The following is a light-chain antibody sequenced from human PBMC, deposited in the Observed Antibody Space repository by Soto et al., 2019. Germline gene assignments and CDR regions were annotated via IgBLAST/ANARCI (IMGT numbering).Light chain of an antibody. CDR1: QSVSSY. CDR3: QQRSNWPYT. Sequence: EIVLTQSPATLSLSPGEIVTLSCRASQSVSSYLAWYQQKLGQAPRLLIYDASNRATGTPARFSGRGSATDFTLTISGLEPEDFAVYYCQQRSNWPYTFGQGTKLEIK. V-gene: IGKV3-11*01. J-gene: IGKJ2*01. CDR2: DAS.